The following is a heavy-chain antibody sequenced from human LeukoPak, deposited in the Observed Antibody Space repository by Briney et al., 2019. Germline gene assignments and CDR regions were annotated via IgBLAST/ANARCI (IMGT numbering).Heavy chain of an antibody. V-gene: IGHV3-23*01. CDR2: ISGSGGST. CDR3: AKSAAAGNYYYYYMDV. CDR1: GFTFSSYG. J-gene: IGHJ6*03. Sequence: GGTLRLSCAASGFTFSSYGMSWVRQAPGKGLEWVSAISGSGGSTYYADSVKGRFTISRDNSKNTLYLQMNTLIAEGTAVYYCAKSAAAGNYYYYYMDVRGKGTTVTVSS. D-gene: IGHD6-13*01.